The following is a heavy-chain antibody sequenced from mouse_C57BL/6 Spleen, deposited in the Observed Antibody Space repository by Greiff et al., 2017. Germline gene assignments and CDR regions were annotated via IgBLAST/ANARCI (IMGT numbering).Heavy chain of an antibody. V-gene: IGHV1-76*01. D-gene: IGHD2-3*01. CDR1: GYTFTDYY. CDR3: ARAGDGYYPFDY. Sequence: QVQLQQSGAELVRPGASVKLSCKASGYTFTDYYINWVKQRPGQGLEWIARIYPGSGNTYYNEKFKGKATLTAEKSSSTAYMQLSSLTSEDSAVYFCARAGDGYYPFDYWGQGTTLTVSS. CDR2: IYPGSGNT. J-gene: IGHJ2*01.